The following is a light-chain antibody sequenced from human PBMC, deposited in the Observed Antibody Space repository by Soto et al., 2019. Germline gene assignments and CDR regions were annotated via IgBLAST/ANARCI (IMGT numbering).Light chain of an antibody. CDR2: DAS. Sequence: DVQMTQSPTTLSASVGDRVTITCRASQNINTWVALYQQKPGKAPKLLIYDASSLESGVPSRVSGSGSGTEFTLTISSLQPDDFATYYCQQYNTFWTFGPGTKVDI. V-gene: IGKV1-5*01. CDR3: QQYNTFWT. J-gene: IGKJ1*01. CDR1: QNINTW.